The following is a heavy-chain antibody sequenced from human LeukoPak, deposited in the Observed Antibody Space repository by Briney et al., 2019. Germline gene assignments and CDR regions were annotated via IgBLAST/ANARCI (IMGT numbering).Heavy chain of an antibody. D-gene: IGHD6-13*01. CDR1: GFTFSSYA. V-gene: IGHV3-23*01. CDR2: ISGSGGST. Sequence: GGSLRLSCSASGFTFSSYAMSWVRQAPGKGLEWVSAISGSGGSTYYADSVKGRSTISRDNSKNTLYLQMNSLRAEDTAVYYCAKSIAAAVDYYYYGMDVWGQGTTVTVSS. J-gene: IGHJ6*02. CDR3: AKSIAAAVDYYYYGMDV.